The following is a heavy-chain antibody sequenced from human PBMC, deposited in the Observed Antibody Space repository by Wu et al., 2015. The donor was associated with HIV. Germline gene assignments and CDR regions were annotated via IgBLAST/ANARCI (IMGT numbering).Heavy chain of an antibody. V-gene: IGHV1-69*05. CDR2: IIPIFGTA. Sequence: QVQLVQSGAEVKKPGSSVKVSCKASGGTFSSYAISWVRQAPGQGLEWMGGIIPIFGTANYAQKFQGRVTITTDESTSTAYMELSSLRSEDTAVYYCARGTWYYYDRLYAFDIWGQGTMVTVSS. CDR1: GGTFSSYA. J-gene: IGHJ3*02. CDR3: ARGTWYYYDRLYAFDI. D-gene: IGHD3-22*01.